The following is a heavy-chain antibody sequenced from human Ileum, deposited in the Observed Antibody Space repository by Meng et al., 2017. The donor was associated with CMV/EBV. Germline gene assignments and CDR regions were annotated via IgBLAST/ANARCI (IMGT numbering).Heavy chain of an antibody. CDR1: GFTFSSYG. CDR2: IWYDGSNK. Sequence: GESLKISCAASGFTFSSYGMHWVRQAPGKGLEWVAVIWYDGSNKYYADSVKGRFTISRDNSKNTLYLQMNSLRAEDTAVYYCAKTGGGYPYYYYGMDVWGQGNTV. D-gene: IGHD3-22*01. V-gene: IGHV3-33*06. J-gene: IGHJ6*02. CDR3: AKTGGGYPYYYYGMDV.